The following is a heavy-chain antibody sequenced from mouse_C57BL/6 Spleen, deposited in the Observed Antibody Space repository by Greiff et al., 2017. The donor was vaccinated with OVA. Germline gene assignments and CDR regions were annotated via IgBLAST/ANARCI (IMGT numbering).Heavy chain of an antibody. CDR1: GFNITDYY. J-gene: IGHJ2*01. CDR2: IDPEDGDT. CDR3: TSLIYYYGSTPYYFDY. D-gene: IGHD1-1*01. Sequence: VQLQQSGAELVRPGASVKLSCTASGFNITDYYMHWVKQRPEQGLEWIGRIDPEDGDTEYAPKFQGKATMTAATSSNTAYLQLSSLTSEDTAVYYCTSLIYYYGSTPYYFDYWGQGTTLTVSA. V-gene: IGHV14-1*01.